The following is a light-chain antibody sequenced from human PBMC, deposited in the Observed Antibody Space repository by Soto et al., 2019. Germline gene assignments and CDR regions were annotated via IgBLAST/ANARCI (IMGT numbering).Light chain of an antibody. CDR1: QSVNNNY. Sequence: EIVLTHSPGTLSLSPGERATLSCRASQSVNNNYLAWYQQKPGQAPRLLIYGASSRATGIPDRFSGSGSGTDFTLTSSRLEPVDFAVYYCQQYGSSQYTFGQGTKLEIK. CDR2: GAS. CDR3: QQYGSSQYT. J-gene: IGKJ2*01. V-gene: IGKV3-20*01.